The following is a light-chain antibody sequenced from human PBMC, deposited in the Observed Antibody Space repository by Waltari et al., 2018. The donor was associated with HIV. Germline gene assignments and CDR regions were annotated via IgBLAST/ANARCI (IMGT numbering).Light chain of an antibody. CDR2: RNN. V-gene: IGLV1-47*01. Sequence: QSVLTQPPSASGTPGQRVTISCSGSSSNIGSYYVYWYQQLPGTAPNLLIYRNNQRPSGVPDRCSGSKSGTSASRAISGLRSEDGADYYCAAWADSLSAVVFGGGTKLTVL. CDR3: AAWADSLSAVV. CDR1: SSNIGSYY. J-gene: IGLJ2*01.